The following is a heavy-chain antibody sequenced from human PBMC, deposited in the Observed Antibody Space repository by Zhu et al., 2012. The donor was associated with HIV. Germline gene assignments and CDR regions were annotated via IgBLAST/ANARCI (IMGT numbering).Heavy chain of an antibody. J-gene: IGHJ3*02. Sequence: EVQLVESGGVVVQPGGSLRLSCAASGFTFDGYAMHWVRQAPGKGLEWVSLISWDGGSTYYADSVKGRFTISRDNSKNSLYLQMNSLRAEDTALYYCAKDIQGGQQLVPDAFDIVGPRGQWSPVSS. CDR3: AKDIQGGQQLVPDAFDI. CDR1: GFTFDGYA. V-gene: IGHV3-43D*03. D-gene: IGHD6-13*01. CDR2: ISWDGGST.